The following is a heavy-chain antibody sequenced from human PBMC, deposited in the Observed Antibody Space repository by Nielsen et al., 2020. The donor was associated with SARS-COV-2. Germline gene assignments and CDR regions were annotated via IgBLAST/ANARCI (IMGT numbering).Heavy chain of an antibody. CDR2: VSASGGST. Sequence: SLTISYAASGFTFNNYPMAWLRRAPERGLQWVTGVSASGGSTYYTDSVKGRFSISRDNSKNTLFLQMHSLRVEDTALYYCAKDGVVRGDALDLWGQGTMVTVSS. CDR3: AKDGVVRGDALDL. J-gene: IGHJ3*01. V-gene: IGHV3-23*01. D-gene: IGHD3-10*01. CDR1: GFTFNNYP.